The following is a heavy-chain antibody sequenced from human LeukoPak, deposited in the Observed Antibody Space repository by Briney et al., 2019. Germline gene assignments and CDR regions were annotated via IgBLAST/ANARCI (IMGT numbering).Heavy chain of an antibody. Sequence: GGSLRLSCAASGFTFSSYGMHWVRQAPGKGLEWVAVIWYDGSNKYYADSVKGRFTISRDNSKNTLYLQMNSLRAEDTAVYYCARARFEYSSSSAFYYYYMDVWGKGTTVTVSS. D-gene: IGHD6-6*01. J-gene: IGHJ6*03. CDR3: ARARFEYSSSSAFYYYYMDV. CDR1: GFTFSSYG. V-gene: IGHV3-33*01. CDR2: IWYDGSNK.